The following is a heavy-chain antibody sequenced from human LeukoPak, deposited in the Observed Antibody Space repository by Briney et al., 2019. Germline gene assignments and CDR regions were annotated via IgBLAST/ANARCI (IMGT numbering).Heavy chain of an antibody. CDR1: GYNFPNYW. CDR3: TRRGFDL. CDR2: IYPRASDT. Sequence: GESLKISCKGSGYNFPNYWIGWVRPLPGKGLEWMGIIYPRASDTRYSSSFQGHVVISVDKSINTAYLQLSSLKVSDSAMYFCTRRGFDLWGQGTQVTVSS. J-gene: IGHJ4*02. V-gene: IGHV5-51*01.